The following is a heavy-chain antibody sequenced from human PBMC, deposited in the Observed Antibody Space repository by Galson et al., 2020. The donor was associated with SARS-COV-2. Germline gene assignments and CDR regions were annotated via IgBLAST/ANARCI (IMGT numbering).Heavy chain of an antibody. V-gene: IGHV4-31*03. D-gene: IGHD2-15*01. CDR1: GSSISSDGYN. CDR3: ATGVCSGGSCFGGGYYLDY. CDR2: IYYSGST. Sequence: TSETLSLTCSVSGSSISSDGYNWSWIRQRPGKGLEWIGYIYYSGSTSYNPSLKSRVTISLDTSKNQFSLKLRSVTAAGTAAYYCATGVCSGGSCFGGGYYLDYWGQGTLVTVSS. J-gene: IGHJ4*02.